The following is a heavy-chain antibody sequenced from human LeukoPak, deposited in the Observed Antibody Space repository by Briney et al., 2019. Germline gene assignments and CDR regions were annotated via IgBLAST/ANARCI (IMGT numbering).Heavy chain of an antibody. CDR3: AKDPRYCSGGSCQAA. V-gene: IGHV3-23*01. J-gene: IGHJ5*02. CDR2: ISGSGATT. CDR1: GLTFDSYD. Sequence: GGSLRLSCAASGLTFDSYDMSWVRQAPGRGLEWVSSISGSGATTNYADSVKGRFTISRDNSKSTLYLQMNSLRAEDTAVYYCAKDPRYCSGGSCQAAWGRGTLVTVSS. D-gene: IGHD2-15*01.